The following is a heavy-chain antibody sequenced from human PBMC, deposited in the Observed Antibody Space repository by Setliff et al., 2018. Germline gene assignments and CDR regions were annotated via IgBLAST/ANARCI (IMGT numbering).Heavy chain of an antibody. D-gene: IGHD6-6*01. CDR3: VGLAGQLGQTRSNYYYYYYMDV. Sequence: GGSLRLSCAASGFTFSNYYMTWVRQAPGKGLEWVANIKEDGGEQYYVDSVKGRFTISRDNAKNSLYLQMNSLAAGDTAVFYCVGLAGQLGQTRSNYYYYYYMDVWGKGTTVTVSS. J-gene: IGHJ6*03. CDR2: IKEDGGEQ. CDR1: GFTFSNYY. V-gene: IGHV3-7*01.